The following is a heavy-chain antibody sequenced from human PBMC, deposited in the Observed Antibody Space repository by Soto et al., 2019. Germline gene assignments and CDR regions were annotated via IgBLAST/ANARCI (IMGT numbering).Heavy chain of an antibody. V-gene: IGHV1-18*01. CDR1: GYTFTSYG. J-gene: IGHJ5*02. CDR2: ISAYNGNT. CDR3: KRKFYYDSSGYYPVPNWFDP. Sequence: GASVKVSCKASGYTFTSYGISWVRQAPGQGLEWMGWISAYNGNTNNEQKLQSRVTITTNTSTSTANMEQRSMRSNDTAEYYRKRKFYYDSSGYYPVPNWFDPWGQGTLVTVSS. D-gene: IGHD3-22*01.